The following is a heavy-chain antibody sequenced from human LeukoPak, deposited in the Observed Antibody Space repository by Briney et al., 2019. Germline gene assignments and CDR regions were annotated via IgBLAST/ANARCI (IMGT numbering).Heavy chain of an antibody. Sequence: ASVKVSCKASGYTFTSSGISWVRQAPGQGLEWMGWINPYNGNTNYAQKLQGRVTMTTDTPTSTAYMELRSLRSDDTAVYYCARDEQWLVPISRPFYGMDVWGQGTTVTVSS. D-gene: IGHD6-19*01. CDR3: ARDEQWLVPISRPFYGMDV. CDR1: GYTFTSSG. J-gene: IGHJ6*02. V-gene: IGHV1-18*01. CDR2: INPYNGNT.